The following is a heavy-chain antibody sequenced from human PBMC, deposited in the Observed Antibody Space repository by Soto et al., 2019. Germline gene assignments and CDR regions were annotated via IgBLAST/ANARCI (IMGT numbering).Heavy chain of an antibody. Sequence: SETLPHTWAVSGGYIRSSNWCRWVRQPKGTRLECMGVIYHSGSTNYNLSLKSRVTISVHTSKNQFSLKLSSVTAADTAVYYFARGFVWGRALDYSNYALDLRKHNWFDPWGQGTLVTVSS. CDR1: GGYIRSSNW. D-gene: IGHD4-4*01. V-gene: IGHV4-4*02. CDR2: IYHSGST. J-gene: IGHJ5*02. CDR3: ARGFVWGRALDYSNYALDLRKHNWFDP.